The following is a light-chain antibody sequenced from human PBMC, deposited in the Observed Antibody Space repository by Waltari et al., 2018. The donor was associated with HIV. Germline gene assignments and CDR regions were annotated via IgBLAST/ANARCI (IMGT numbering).Light chain of an antibody. J-gene: IGLJ2*01. Sequence: SYDLTQPPSVSVSAGQTASIPGPADKLGTPFVSWYQQKPGQSPVLVIYQDTKRPSGIPERFSGSNSGNTATLRISGTQVMDEADYYCQAWNSGTFFGGGTKVTVL. CDR1: KLGTPF. CDR3: QAWNSGTF. V-gene: IGLV3-1*01. CDR2: QDT.